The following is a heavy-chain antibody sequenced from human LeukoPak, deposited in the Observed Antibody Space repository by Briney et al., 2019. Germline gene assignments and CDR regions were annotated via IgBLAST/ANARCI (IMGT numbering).Heavy chain of an antibody. Sequence: GGSLRLSCAASGFTFSSYSMNWVRQAPGKGLEWVSYISSSSSTIYYADSVKGRFTISRDNAKNTLYLQLNSLRVEDTATYFCARDLGDGTPFDYWGQGTLVTVSS. D-gene: IGHD1-7*01. J-gene: IGHJ4*02. V-gene: IGHV3-48*01. CDR3: ARDLGDGTPFDY. CDR2: ISSSSSTI. CDR1: GFTFSSYS.